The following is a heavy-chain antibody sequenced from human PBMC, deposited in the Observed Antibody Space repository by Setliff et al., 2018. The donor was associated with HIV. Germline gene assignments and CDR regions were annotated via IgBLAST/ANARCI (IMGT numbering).Heavy chain of an antibody. J-gene: IGHJ4*02. CDR1: GYTFTGYY. D-gene: IGHD3-3*01. V-gene: IGHV1-69*05. CDR3: ARGDSFWSGFYEY. Sequence: ASVKVSCKASGYTFTGYYMHWVRQAPGQGLEWMGGVIPIFGTANYAQKFQGRVTITTDESTSTAYMELNSLRSEDTAMYYCARGDSFWSGFYEYWGQGTQVTVSS. CDR2: VIPIFGTA.